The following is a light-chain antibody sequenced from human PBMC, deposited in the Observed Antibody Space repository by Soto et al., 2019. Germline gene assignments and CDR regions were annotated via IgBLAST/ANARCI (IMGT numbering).Light chain of an antibody. V-gene: IGLV2-8*01. CDR1: SSDVGGYNY. J-gene: IGLJ2*01. CDR3: SSYAASNNLGV. Sequence: QSVLTQPPSASGSPGQSVTISCIGTSSDVGGYNYVSWYQQHPGKAPKLMIYSGSKSGNTASLTVSGLQAEDEADYYCSSYAASNNLGVFGGGTKVTVL.